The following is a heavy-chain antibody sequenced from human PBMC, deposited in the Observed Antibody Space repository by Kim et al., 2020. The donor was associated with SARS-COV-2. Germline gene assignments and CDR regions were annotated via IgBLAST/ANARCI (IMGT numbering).Heavy chain of an antibody. CDR1: GGSFSGYY. Sequence: SETLSLTCAVYGGSFSGYYWSWIRQPPGRGLEWIGEINDSGSTNYNPSLKSRVTISVDTSKNQFSLKLSSVTAADTAVYYCARVQYNWNRGGNFDYWGQGTLVTVSS. J-gene: IGHJ4*02. CDR3: ARVQYNWNRGGNFDY. CDR2: INDSGST. D-gene: IGHD1-20*01. V-gene: IGHV4-34*01.